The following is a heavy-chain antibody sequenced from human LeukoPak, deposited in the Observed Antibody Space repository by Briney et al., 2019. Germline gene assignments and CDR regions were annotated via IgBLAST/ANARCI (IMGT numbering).Heavy chain of an antibody. CDR2: ISWNSGSI. CDR1: GFTFDDYA. V-gene: IGHV3-9*01. D-gene: IGHD1-26*01. CDR3: AKEGGGLYFDY. J-gene: IGHJ4*02. Sequence: GGSLRLSCAASGFTFDDYAMHWVRQAPGKGLEWVSGISWNSGSIGHADSVKGRFTISRDNAKNSLYLQINSLRAEDTALYYCAKEGGGLYFDYWGQGTLVTVSS.